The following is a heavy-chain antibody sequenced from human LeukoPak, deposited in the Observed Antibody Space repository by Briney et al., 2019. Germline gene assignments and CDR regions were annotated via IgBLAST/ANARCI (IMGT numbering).Heavy chain of an antibody. Sequence: ASVKVSCKASGYTFTSYGISWVRQAPGQGLEWMGWISAYNGNTNYAQKLQGRVTMTTDTSTSTAYMELRSLRSDNTAVYYCARQLRYFDSFDYWGQGTLVTVSS. CDR1: GYTFTSYG. CDR2: ISAYNGNT. CDR3: ARQLRYFDSFDY. J-gene: IGHJ4*02. D-gene: IGHD3-9*01. V-gene: IGHV1-18*01.